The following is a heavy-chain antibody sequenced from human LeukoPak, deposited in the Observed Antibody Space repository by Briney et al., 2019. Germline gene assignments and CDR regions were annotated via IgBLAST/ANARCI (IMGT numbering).Heavy chain of an antibody. CDR1: GGSISSYY. J-gene: IGHJ4*02. V-gene: IGHV4-4*07. D-gene: IGHD6-13*01. CDR3: ARVAAAGNYYFDY. CDR2: INTSGST. Sequence: PSETLSLTCTVSGGSISSYYWSWIRQPPGKGLEWIGRINTSGSTSYNPSLKSRVTISVDTSKNQFSLKLSSVTAADTAVYFCARVAAAGNYYFDYWGQGTLVTVSS.